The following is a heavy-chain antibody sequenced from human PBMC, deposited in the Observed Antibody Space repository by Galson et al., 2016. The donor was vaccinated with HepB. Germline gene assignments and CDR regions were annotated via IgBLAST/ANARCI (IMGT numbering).Heavy chain of an antibody. CDR1: GYTFTSYG. D-gene: IGHD2-2*01. CDR3: ARGLCSTTSCDTFWDYYYYGMDV. CDR2: ISAYNGNT. J-gene: IGHJ6*04. Sequence: SVKVSCKASGYTFTSYGISWVRQAPGQGLEWMGWISAYNGNTNYAQKLQGRVTMTTDTSTSTAYMELRSLRSDDTAVYYCARGLCSTTSCDTFWDYYYYGMDVWGKGTTVTVSS. V-gene: IGHV1-18*01.